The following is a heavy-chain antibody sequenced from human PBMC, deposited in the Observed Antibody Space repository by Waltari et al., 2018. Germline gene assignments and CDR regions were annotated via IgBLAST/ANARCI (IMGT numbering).Heavy chain of an antibody. Sequence: EVQLLESGGGLVQPGGSLRLSRAASGFTFGSYAMNWVRQAPGKGLQWVSTITGSGDITHYADSVKGRFTISRDNSKNTLYLQMNSLRAEDTALYYCAMRINWGQGTLVTVSS. CDR2: ITGSGDIT. CDR3: AMRIN. J-gene: IGHJ4*02. CDR1: GFTFGSYA. V-gene: IGHV3-23*01.